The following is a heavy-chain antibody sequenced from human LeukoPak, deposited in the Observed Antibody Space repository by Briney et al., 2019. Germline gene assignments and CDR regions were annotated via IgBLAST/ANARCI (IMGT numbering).Heavy chain of an antibody. CDR1: GGSINSYY. CDR2: ISSSSSYI. CDR3: ACEVLAYSSRRYPFDY. D-gene: IGHD6-13*01. J-gene: IGHJ4*02. V-gene: IGHV3-21*01. Sequence: PSETLSLTCTVSGGSINSYYWSWVRQAPGKGLEWVSSISSSSSYIYYADSVKGRFTISRDNAKNSLYLQMNGLRAEDTAVYYCACEVLAYSSRRYPFDYWGQETLVTVSS.